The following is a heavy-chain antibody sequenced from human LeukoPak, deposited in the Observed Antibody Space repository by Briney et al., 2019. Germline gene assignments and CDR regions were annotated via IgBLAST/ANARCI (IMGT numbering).Heavy chain of an antibody. J-gene: IGHJ4*02. Sequence: GRSLRLSCAASGFTLSSYAMHWVRQAPGKGLEWGAIISYDGSNEHYADSVKGRFTISRDNSKNTLFLQMNSLKTEDTGVYYCTTDARGFWSGLTDYWGQGTLVTVSS. CDR2: ISYDGSNE. CDR3: TTDARGFWSGLTDY. CDR1: GFTLSSYA. D-gene: IGHD3-3*01. V-gene: IGHV3-30*07.